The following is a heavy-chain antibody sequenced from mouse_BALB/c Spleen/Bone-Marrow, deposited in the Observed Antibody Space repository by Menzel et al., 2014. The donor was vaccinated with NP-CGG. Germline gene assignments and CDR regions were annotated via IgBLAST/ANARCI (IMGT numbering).Heavy chain of an antibody. CDR2: ISSGSIII. CDR3: TRGGNWEDFDY. CDR1: GFSFSSFG. D-gene: IGHD4-1*01. Sequence: EVKLVESGGGLVQPGGSRKLSCSASGFSFSSFGMHWVRQAPEKGLEWVAYISSGSIIIFYADTVKGRFTISSDNPKNTLFLQMTSLRSEDTAMYYCTRGGNWEDFDYWGQGTTLTVSS. J-gene: IGHJ2*01. V-gene: IGHV5-17*02.